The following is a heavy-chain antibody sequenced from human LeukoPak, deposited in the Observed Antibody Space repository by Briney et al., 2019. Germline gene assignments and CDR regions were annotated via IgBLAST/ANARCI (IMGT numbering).Heavy chain of an antibody. J-gene: IGHJ4*02. CDR1: GFSLSSYG. CDR3: AKDFPSKYSRSYSYFDY. V-gene: IGHV3-23*01. CDR2: LSDRGGGT. Sequence: GGSLRLSCAASGFSLSSYGMTWVRQAPGKGLEWVSTLSDRGGGTFYADSVKGRFTISRDNSRNTLYLQMHSLRVEDTAVYYCAKDFPSKYSRSYSYFDYWGQGTLVTVSS. D-gene: IGHD1-26*01.